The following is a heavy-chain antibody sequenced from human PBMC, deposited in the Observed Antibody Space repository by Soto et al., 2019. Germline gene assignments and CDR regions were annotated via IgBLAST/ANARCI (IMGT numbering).Heavy chain of an antibody. CDR3: AKDRSYYDILTGYPDY. J-gene: IGHJ4*02. CDR2: ISYDGSNK. Sequence: QVQLVESGGGVFQPGRSLRLSCAASGFTFSSYGMHWVRQAPGKGLEWVAVISYDGSNKYYADSVKGRFTISRDNSKNTLYLQMNSLRAEDTAVYYCAKDRSYYDILTGYPDYWGQGTLVTVSS. V-gene: IGHV3-30*18. D-gene: IGHD3-9*01. CDR1: GFTFSSYG.